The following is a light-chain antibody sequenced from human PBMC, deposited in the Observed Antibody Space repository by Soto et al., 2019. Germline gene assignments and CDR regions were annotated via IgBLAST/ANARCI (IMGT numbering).Light chain of an antibody. V-gene: IGKV1-5*01. CDR1: QSIVSW. CDR3: QRYDSYSRT. CDR2: DAY. J-gene: IGKJ1*01. Sequence: DIQMTQSPSTVCAAGGERCASTCLASQSIVSWLAWYQQKPGKANKLLIYDAYNLQSGVTSRFSGSGYGTEFTLTISSLQPDDFATYYCQRYDSYSRTFGQGTQVEIK.